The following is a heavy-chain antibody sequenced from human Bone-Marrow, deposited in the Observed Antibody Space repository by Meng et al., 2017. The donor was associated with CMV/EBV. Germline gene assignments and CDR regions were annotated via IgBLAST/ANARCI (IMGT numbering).Heavy chain of an antibody. Sequence: GESLKISCAASGFTFSSYAMSWVRQAPGKGLEWVSVISGSGGSTYYADSVKGRFTISRDNSKNTLYLQMNSLRAEDTAVYYCAKEIGTIVGAYFDYWGQGTLVTVAS. CDR3: AKEIGTIVGAYFDY. CDR2: ISGSGGST. V-gene: IGHV3-23*01. CDR1: GFTFSSYA. J-gene: IGHJ4*02. D-gene: IGHD1-26*01.